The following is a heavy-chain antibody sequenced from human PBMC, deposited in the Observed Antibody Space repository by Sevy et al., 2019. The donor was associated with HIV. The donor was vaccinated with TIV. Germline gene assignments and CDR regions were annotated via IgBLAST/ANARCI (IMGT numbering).Heavy chain of an antibody. CDR1: GYTFTSYA. D-gene: IGHD6-19*01. V-gene: IGHV1-3*01. CDR3: ARDAVAGPKYYFDY. Sequence: SSVKVSCKASGYTFTSYAMHWVRQAPGQRLEWMGWINAGNGNTKYSQKFQGRVTITRETSASTAYMELSSLRSEDTAVYYCARDAVAGPKYYFDYWGQGTLVTVSS. J-gene: IGHJ4*02. CDR2: INAGNGNT.